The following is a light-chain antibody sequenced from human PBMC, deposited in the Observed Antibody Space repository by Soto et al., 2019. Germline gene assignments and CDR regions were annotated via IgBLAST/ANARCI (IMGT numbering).Light chain of an antibody. CDR1: QSVSSGH. V-gene: IGKV3-20*01. Sequence: IVLAQSPGTLSLSPGESASLSCRASQSVSSGHLAWYQQKPGQAPRLLIYGASSRATGIPDRFSGSGSGTDFTLTISRLEPEDYAVYYCQQYGHSLWTFGQGTKVDIK. CDR2: GAS. J-gene: IGKJ1*01. CDR3: QQYGHSLWT.